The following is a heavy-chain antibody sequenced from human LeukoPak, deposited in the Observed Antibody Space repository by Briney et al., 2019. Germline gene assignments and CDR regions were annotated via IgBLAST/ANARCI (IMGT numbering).Heavy chain of an antibody. Sequence: QPGGSLRLSCAASGFTFSTYWMSWVRQAPGKGLEWVATINQDGSQKYYVDSVKGRFTISRDNAKNSLYLQMDSLRVEDTAVYHCAKDVAWGRMDLWGQGTLATVSS. CDR2: INQDGSQK. V-gene: IGHV3-7*01. CDR1: GFTFSTYW. D-gene: IGHD3/OR15-3a*01. J-gene: IGHJ4*02. CDR3: AKDVAWGRMDL.